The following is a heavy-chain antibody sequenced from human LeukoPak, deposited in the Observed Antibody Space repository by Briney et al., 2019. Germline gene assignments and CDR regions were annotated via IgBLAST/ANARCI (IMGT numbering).Heavy chain of an antibody. CDR1: GGSFSGYY. V-gene: IGHV4-34*01. Sequence: SETLSLTCAVYGGSFSGYYWSWIRQPPGKGLEWIGEINHSGSTNYNPSLKSRVTISVDTSKNQFSLKLSSVTAADTAVYYCARSQGAFDIWGQGTMVTVPS. J-gene: IGHJ3*02. CDR2: INHSGST. CDR3: ARSQGAFDI.